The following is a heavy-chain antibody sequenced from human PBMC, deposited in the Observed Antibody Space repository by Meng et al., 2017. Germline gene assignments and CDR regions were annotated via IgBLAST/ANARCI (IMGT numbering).Heavy chain of an antibody. D-gene: IGHD2-2*01. Sequence: QGQLVQSWYEVRKPGASVKVSCQASGYTLTSYAINWLRQAPGQGLQWMGWIDTKTGNPTYVPGFTGRLVFSLDTSVSTAYLQISGLKADDTAVYYCTRDGYSDCSRTSCFDSWGQGTLVTVSS. J-gene: IGHJ4*02. CDR2: IDTKTGNP. CDR1: GYTLTSYA. V-gene: IGHV7-4-1*02. CDR3: TRDGYSDCSRTSCFDS.